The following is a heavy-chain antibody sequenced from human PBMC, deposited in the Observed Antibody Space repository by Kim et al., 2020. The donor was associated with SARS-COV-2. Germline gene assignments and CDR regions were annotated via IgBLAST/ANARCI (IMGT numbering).Heavy chain of an antibody. CDR3: TRDVRVGATSYGMDV. CDR2: IWYDGSNK. V-gene: IGHV3-33*01. J-gene: IGHJ6*02. CDR1: GFTFSSYG. Sequence: GGSLRLSCAASGFTFSSYGMHWVRQAPGKGLEWVAVIWYDGSNKYYADSVKGRFTISRDNSKNTLYLQMNSLRAEDTAVYYCTRDVRVGATSYGMDVWGQGTTVTVSS. D-gene: IGHD1-26*01.